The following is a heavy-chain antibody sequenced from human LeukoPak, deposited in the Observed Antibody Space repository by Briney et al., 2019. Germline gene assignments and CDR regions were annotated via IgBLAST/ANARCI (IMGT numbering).Heavy chain of an antibody. CDR2: IKQDGSEK. J-gene: IGHJ6*02. CDR3: ARYCGGDCYGMDV. Sequence: GGSLRLSCTASVFIFSSYWMSWVRQAPGKGLEWVANIKQDGSEKDYVDSVKGRFTISRDNPKNSLFLQMNSLRAEDTAVYYCARYCGGDCYGMDVWGQGTTVTVSS. V-gene: IGHV3-7*01. CDR1: VFIFSSYW. D-gene: IGHD2-21*02.